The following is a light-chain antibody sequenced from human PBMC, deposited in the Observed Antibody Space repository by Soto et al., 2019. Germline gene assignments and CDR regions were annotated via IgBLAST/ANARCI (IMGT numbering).Light chain of an antibody. Sequence: EIVLTQSPGTLSLSPGERATLSCRASQSVSSSYLAWYQQKPGQAPRLLIYGVSTMATGIPASFSGIGSGTECTLTISRLQSEDFAVYYCQQYNTWTACTLGQGNKVDIK. V-gene: IGKV3-15*01. CDR3: QQYNTWTACT. J-gene: IGKJ1*01. CDR1: QSVSSSY. CDR2: GVS.